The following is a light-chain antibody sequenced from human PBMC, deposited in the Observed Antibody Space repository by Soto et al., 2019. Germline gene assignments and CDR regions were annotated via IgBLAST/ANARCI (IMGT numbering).Light chain of an antibody. Sequence: QSVLTQPPSASGTPGRRVVISCSGSSSNIGSNTVNWYQQLPGTAPKLLIYTNSQRPSGVPDRFSGSKSGTSASLAISGLQSDDEADYYCAAWDDILNGWVFGGGTKLTVL. CDR3: AAWDDILNGWV. CDR2: TNS. CDR1: SSNIGSNT. J-gene: IGLJ3*02. V-gene: IGLV1-44*01.